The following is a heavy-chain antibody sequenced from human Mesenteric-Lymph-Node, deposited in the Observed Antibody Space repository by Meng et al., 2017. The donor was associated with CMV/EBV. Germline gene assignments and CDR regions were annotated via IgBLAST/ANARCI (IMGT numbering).Heavy chain of an antibody. D-gene: IGHD4-23*01. Sequence: QVRRTRWCAGRLKPAETLSPHCAVIGGALRGYYWTWIRQHPGKGLEWIGEINHSRSTNYNPSLKSRVTISVDTSKNQFSLKLSSVTAADTAVYYCARHQRWLKSEGGFNYWGQGTLVTVSS. J-gene: IGHJ4*02. CDR3: ARHQRWLKSEGGFNY. CDR2: INHSRST. V-gene: IGHV4-34*01. CDR1: GGALRGYY.